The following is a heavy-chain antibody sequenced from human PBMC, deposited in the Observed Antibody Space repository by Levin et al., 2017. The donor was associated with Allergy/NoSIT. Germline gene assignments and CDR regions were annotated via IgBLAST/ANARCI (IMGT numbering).Heavy chain of an antibody. J-gene: IGHJ5*02. CDR3: ATPWGKDSSSAT. Sequence: SETLSLTCAVSGGSISPGNWWSWVRQPPGKGLEWIGEIYHSGTTNYNPSLKSRVTMSVDKSKNQFSLRLSSVTAADTAVYYCATPWGKDSSSATWGQGTLITVSS. D-gene: IGHD6-6*01. V-gene: IGHV4-4*02. CDR2: IYHSGTT. CDR1: GGSISPGNW.